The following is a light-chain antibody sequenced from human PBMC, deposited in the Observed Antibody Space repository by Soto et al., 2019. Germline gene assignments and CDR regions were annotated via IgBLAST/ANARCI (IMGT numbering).Light chain of an antibody. J-gene: IGKJ4*01. CDR1: QGISNW. CDR2: GAS. CDR3: QQTNTFLPLT. V-gene: IGKV1-12*01. Sequence: DIQMTQSPSSVSASVGDRVTITCRASQGISNWLAWYQQQPWKAPKLLIYGASSLQSGVPLRFSGGGSGTHFTLIISSLQPEDFATYYCQQTNTFLPLTFGGGTKVEI.